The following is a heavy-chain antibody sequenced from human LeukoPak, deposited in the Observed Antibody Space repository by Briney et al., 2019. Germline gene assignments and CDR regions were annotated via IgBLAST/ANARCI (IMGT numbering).Heavy chain of an antibody. V-gene: IGHV3-7*01. CDR2: IKGDGSDK. Sequence: GSLRLSCIASGFTFNNYWMNWVRQAPGKGLEWVANIKGDGSDKYYVDSVKGRFTISRDNAKKSVYLQMNSLRVDDTAVYYCAKDHPPYYYDSSGLSVDYWGQGTLVTVSS. CDR3: AKDHPPYYYDSSGLSVDY. CDR1: GFTFNNYW. J-gene: IGHJ4*02. D-gene: IGHD3-22*01.